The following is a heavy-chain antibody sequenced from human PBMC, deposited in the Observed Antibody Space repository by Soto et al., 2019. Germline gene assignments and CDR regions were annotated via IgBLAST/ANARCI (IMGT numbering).Heavy chain of an antibody. CDR1: GFTFSSYA. J-gene: IGHJ3*02. D-gene: IGHD1-20*01. V-gene: IGHV3-23*01. CDR2: VGGSGTST. Sequence: EVQLLESGGGFVQPGGSLRLSCAASGFTFSSYAMSWVRQVPGKGLEWVSAVGGSGTSTYYADSVKGRFTISRDNSKNTVYLQMNSLRAEDTALYFCAKDREDHNSIWDAFDIWGQGTVVLVSS. CDR3: AKDREDHNSIWDAFDI.